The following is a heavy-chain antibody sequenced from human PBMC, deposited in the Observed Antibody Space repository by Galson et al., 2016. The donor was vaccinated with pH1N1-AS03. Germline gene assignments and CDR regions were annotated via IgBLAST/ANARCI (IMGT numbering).Heavy chain of an antibody. CDR3: ARLEVAGTWGDY. CDR2: TYYWSNWRY. Sequence: CAISGDSVSNSNAAWTWIRQSPSRGLEWLGRTYYWSNWRYDYALSVKGRITISPDTSMNQVSLQLNSVTPDDTAVYYCARLEVAGTWGDYWGQGTLVTVSS. CDR1: GDSVSNSNAA. V-gene: IGHV6-1*01. D-gene: IGHD6-19*01. J-gene: IGHJ4*02.